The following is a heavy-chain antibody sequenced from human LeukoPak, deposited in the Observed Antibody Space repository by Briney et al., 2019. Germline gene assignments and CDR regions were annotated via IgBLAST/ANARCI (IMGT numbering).Heavy chain of an antibody. Sequence: SETLSLTCAVYGGSFSGYYWSWIRQPPGKGLEWIGEINHSGSTNYNPSLKSRVTISVDTSKNQFSLKLSSVTAADTAVYYCARDARITMVRAVARSSLDYWGQGTLVTVSS. J-gene: IGHJ4*02. CDR1: GGSFSGYY. D-gene: IGHD3-10*01. CDR3: ARDARITMVRAVARSSLDY. CDR2: INHSGST. V-gene: IGHV4-34*01.